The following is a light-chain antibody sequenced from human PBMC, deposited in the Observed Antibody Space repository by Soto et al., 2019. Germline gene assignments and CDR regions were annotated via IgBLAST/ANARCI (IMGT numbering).Light chain of an antibody. CDR2: SAS. CDR1: RSIANY. CDR3: QQTYSTPLT. Sequence: DIQMTQSPSSLSASVGDRVTITCRASRSIANYLNWYQQKPGKAPKLLIYSASSLQSGVPSRFSGSGSGTDFTLTVSSLQPDDFAAYYCQQTYSTPLTFGAGTKVEIK. V-gene: IGKV1-39*01. J-gene: IGKJ4*01.